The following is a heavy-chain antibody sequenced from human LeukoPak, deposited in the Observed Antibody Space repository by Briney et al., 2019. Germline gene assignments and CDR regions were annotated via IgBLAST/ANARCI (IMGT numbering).Heavy chain of an antibody. J-gene: IGHJ4*02. CDR2: IRGGGST. CDR3: AKDSNCYASGFDY. CDR1: GFTFSSSG. Sequence: GGSLRLSCAASGFTFSSSGMGGVRQAPGKGLDWVSAIRGGGSTYYADSVKGRFTITRDNSKNTMYLQMNSLRAEDTAVYYCAKDSNCYASGFDYWGQGTLVTVSP. V-gene: IGHV3-23*01. D-gene: IGHD3-10*01.